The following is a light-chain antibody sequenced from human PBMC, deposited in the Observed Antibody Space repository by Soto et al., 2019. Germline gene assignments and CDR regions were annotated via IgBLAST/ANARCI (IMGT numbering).Light chain of an antibody. J-gene: IGKJ4*01. Sequence: ETVLTQSPGTLSLSPGERATLSCRASQSVSSSYLAWYQQKPGQAPRLLIYGASTRVTGIPDRFSGSGSGTDFTLTISRLEPEDFAVYHCQQYGDSITFGGGTKV. CDR2: GAS. CDR1: QSVSSSY. CDR3: QQYGDSIT. V-gene: IGKV3-20*01.